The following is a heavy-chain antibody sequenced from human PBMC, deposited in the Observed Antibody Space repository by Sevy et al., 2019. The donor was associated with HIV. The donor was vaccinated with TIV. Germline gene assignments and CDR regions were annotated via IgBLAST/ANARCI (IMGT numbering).Heavy chain of an antibody. CDR2: IRYDGSNK. CDR1: GFTFSSYG. CDR3: AKDPITVMNYYYGMDV. D-gene: IGHD3-16*01. V-gene: IGHV3-30*02. Sequence: GGSLRLSCASSGFTFSSYGMHWVRQAPGKGLEWVAFIRYDGSNKYYADSGKGRFTISRDNSKNTLYLQMNSLRAGETAVYYCAKDPITVMNYYYGMDVWGQGTTVTVSS. J-gene: IGHJ6*02.